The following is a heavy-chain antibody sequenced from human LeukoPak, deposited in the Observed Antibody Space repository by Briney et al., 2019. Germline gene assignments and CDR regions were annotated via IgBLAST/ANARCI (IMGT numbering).Heavy chain of an antibody. V-gene: IGHV1-24*01. Sequence: GASVKVSCKVSGYTLTELSMHWVRQAPGKGLEWMGGFDPEDGETIYAQKSQGRVTMTEDTSTDTAYMELSSLRSEDTAVYYCATVDSSGPTYHYFDYWGQGTLVTVSS. CDR1: GYTLTELS. J-gene: IGHJ4*02. CDR3: ATVDSSGPTYHYFDY. CDR2: FDPEDGET. D-gene: IGHD3-22*01.